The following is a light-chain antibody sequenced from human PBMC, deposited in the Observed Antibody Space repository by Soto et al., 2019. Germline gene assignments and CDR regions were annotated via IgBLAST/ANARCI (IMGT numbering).Light chain of an antibody. Sequence: IVLTQSPGTLSLSPGERATLSCRASQSVTSSYLAWYQQKPGQAPRLLIYGESSRATGIPDRFSGSGSGTDFTLTISRLEPEDFAVYYCQQYGSSPKTFGGGTKVEIK. J-gene: IGKJ4*01. V-gene: IGKV3-20*01. CDR2: GES. CDR3: QQYGSSPKT. CDR1: QSVTSSY.